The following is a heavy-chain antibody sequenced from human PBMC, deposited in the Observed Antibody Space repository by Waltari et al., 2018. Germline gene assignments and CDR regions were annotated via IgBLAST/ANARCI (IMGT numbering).Heavy chain of an antibody. D-gene: IGHD6-6*01. CDR3: ARARGYSSSSDY. J-gene: IGHJ4*02. Sequence: QVQLVQSGAEVKKPGASVKVSCKASGYTFTGSYMHWVRRAPGQGLEWMGWINPNRGGTNYAQKFQGRVTMTRDTSISTAYMELSRLRSDDTAVYYCARARGYSSSSDYWGQGTLVTVSS. V-gene: IGHV1-2*02. CDR1: GYTFTGSY. CDR2: INPNRGGT.